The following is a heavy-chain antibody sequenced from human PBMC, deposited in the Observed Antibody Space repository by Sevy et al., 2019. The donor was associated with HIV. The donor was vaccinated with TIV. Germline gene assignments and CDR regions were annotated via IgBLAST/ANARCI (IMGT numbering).Heavy chain of an antibody. CDR1: GFTFSNAW. CDR2: IKSKTDGGTT. Sequence: GGSLRLSCAASGFTFSNAWMSWVRQAPGKGLEWVGRIKSKTDGGTTDYAAPVKGRFTISRDDSKNTLYLQMNSLKTEDTAVYYCTTSQLRFLEWLARPSYGMDVWGLGTTVTVSS. V-gene: IGHV3-15*01. J-gene: IGHJ6*02. D-gene: IGHD3-3*01. CDR3: TTSQLRFLEWLARPSYGMDV.